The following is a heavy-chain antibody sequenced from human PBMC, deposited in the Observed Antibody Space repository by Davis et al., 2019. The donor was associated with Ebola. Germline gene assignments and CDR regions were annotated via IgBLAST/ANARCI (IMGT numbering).Heavy chain of an antibody. CDR1: GYSFTTYW. CDR3: ARPGYSYGTEPYYFDY. V-gene: IGHV5-51*01. CDR2: IFPGDSDT. J-gene: IGHJ4*02. D-gene: IGHD5-18*01. Sequence: GESLKISCKASGYSFTTYWIVWVRQMPGKGLECMGIIFPGDSDTRYSPSFQGQVTISADKSIGTAYLQWSSLKASDTAMYYCARPGYSYGTEPYYFDYWGQGTLVTVSS.